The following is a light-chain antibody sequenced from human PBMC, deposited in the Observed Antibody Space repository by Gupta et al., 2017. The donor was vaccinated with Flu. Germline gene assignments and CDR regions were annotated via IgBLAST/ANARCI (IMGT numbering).Light chain of an antibody. CDR1: QSVSSY. J-gene: IGKJ2*04. Sequence: EIVLTQSPATLSLSPGERATLSCRASQSVSSYLAWYQQKPGQAPRLLIYDASNRATGIPVRCSGSGDGTDINLTISSREPEDFEVYYCQQRTNSHPLCIFGQGTKLEIK. CDR2: DAS. V-gene: IGKV3-11*01. CDR3: QQRTNSHPLCI.